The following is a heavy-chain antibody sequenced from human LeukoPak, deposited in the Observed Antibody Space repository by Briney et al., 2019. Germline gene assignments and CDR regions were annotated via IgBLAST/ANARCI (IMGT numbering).Heavy chain of an antibody. D-gene: IGHD3-16*01. CDR3: ATRLLSGFDY. CDR2: FDPEDGET. Sequence: GASVTVSCKVSGYTLTELSMHWVRQAPGKGREWMGGFDPEDGETIYAQKFQGRVTMTEDTSTDTAYMELSSLRSEDTAVYYCATRLLSGFDYWGQGTLVTVSS. V-gene: IGHV1-24*01. CDR1: GYTLTELS. J-gene: IGHJ4*02.